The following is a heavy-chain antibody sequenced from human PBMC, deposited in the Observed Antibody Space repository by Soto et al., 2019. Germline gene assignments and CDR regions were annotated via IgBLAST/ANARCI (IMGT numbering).Heavy chain of an antibody. V-gene: IGHV4-59*01. Sequence: QVQLQESGPGLVKPSETLSLTCTVSSASFTVYYWSWIRHPPGKGLEWIGYIYYSGSTSYNPSLTSRVTLSAGTSKNQFSLKLRSVTAADTAVYYCARDAGGPGDYWGQGVLVTVSS. CDR2: IYYSGST. CDR1: SASFTVYY. CDR3: ARDAGGPGDY. J-gene: IGHJ4*02. D-gene: IGHD2-15*01.